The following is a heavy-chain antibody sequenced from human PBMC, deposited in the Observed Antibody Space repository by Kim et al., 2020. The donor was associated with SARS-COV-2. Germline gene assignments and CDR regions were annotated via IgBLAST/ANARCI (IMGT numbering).Heavy chain of an antibody. D-gene: IGHD5-18*01. Sequence: AQKFQGSVTITADESTSTAYMELSSLRSEDTAVYYCARGSLDTAMAPFDYWGQGTLVTVSS. V-gene: IGHV1-69*01. J-gene: IGHJ4*02. CDR3: ARGSLDTAMAPFDY.